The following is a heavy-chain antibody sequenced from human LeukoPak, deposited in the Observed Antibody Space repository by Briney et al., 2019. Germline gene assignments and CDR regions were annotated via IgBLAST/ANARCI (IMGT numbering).Heavy chain of an antibody. CDR2: IYHSGST. J-gene: IGHJ4*02. Sequence: SETLSLTCAVSGYSISSGYYWGWIRQPPGKGLEWIGSIYHSGSTYYNPSLKSRVTISVDTSKNQFSLKLGSVTAADTAVYYCARVRFLEWSPQYYFDYWGQGTLVTVSS. CDR1: GYSISSGYY. V-gene: IGHV4-38-2*01. D-gene: IGHD3-3*01. CDR3: ARVRFLEWSPQYYFDY.